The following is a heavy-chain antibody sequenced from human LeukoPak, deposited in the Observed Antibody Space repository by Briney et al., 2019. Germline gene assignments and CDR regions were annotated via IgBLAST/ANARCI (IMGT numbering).Heavy chain of an antibody. D-gene: IGHD1-26*01. CDR2: ISSSGSTI. Sequence: PGGSLRLSCAASGFTFSSYSMNWVRQAPGKGLEWVSYISSSGSTIYYADSVKGRFTISRDNAKNSLYLQMNSLRAEDTALYYCARDRSGLWEPTKYYFDYWGQGTLVTVSS. V-gene: IGHV3-48*04. CDR3: ARDRSGLWEPTKYYFDY. J-gene: IGHJ4*02. CDR1: GFTFSSYS.